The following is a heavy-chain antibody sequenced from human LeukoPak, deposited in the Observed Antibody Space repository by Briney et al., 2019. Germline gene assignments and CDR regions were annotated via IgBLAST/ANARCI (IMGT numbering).Heavy chain of an antibody. V-gene: IGHV3-30*18. CDR3: AKDCGGDPRAQYYFDY. D-gene: IGHD2-21*02. Sequence: HSGGSLRLSCAASGFTFSSYGMHWVRQAPGKGLEWVAVISYDGSNKYYADSVKGRFTISRDNSKNTLYLQMNSLRAEDTAVYYCAKDCGGDPRAQYYFDYWGQGTLVTVSS. CDR2: ISYDGSNK. CDR1: GFTFSSYG. J-gene: IGHJ4*02.